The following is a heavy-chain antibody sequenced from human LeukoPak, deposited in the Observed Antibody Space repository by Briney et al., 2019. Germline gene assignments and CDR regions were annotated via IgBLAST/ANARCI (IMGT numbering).Heavy chain of an antibody. J-gene: IGHJ4*02. V-gene: IGHV3-11*06. Sequence: GGSLRLSCAASGFTFSDHYMSWIRQAPGKGLEWVSYISGDSRHLNYADSVRGRFTSSRDNAKISLYLQMNSLRAEDTAMFFCVRGSHINGWIFDFWSQGTLVTVSS. D-gene: IGHD6-19*01. CDR3: VRGSHINGWIFDF. CDR2: ISGDSRHL. CDR1: GFTFSDHY.